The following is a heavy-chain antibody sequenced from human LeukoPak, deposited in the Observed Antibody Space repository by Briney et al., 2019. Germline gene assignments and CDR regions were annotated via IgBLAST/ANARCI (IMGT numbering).Heavy chain of an antibody. V-gene: IGHV3-53*01. CDR3: AREIPGIAAPYGMDV. Sequence: PGGSLRLSCAASGFTVSSNYMSWVRQAPGKGLEWVSVIYSGGSTYYADSVKGRFTISRDNSKNTLYLQMNSLRAEDTAVYYCAREIPGIAAPYGMDVWGQGTTVTVSS. D-gene: IGHD6-25*01. J-gene: IGHJ6*02. CDR1: GFTVSSNY. CDR2: IYSGGST.